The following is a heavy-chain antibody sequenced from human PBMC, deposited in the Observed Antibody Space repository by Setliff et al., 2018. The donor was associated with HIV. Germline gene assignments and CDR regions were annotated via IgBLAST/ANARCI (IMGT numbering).Heavy chain of an antibody. CDR2: TYYRSKWYN. J-gene: IGHJ4*02. V-gene: IGHV6-1*01. D-gene: IGHD3-22*01. CDR1: GDSVSSNSAA. CDR3: ARGLDYDQRPPLYYCDY. Sequence: SQTPSPSSALSGDSVSSNSAAWNWIRQSPSRDLEWLGRTYYRSKWYNDYAVSVKSRITINPDTSKNQFSLQLNSVTAADTAVYYCARGLDYDQRPPLYYCDYWGQGTLVTVSS.